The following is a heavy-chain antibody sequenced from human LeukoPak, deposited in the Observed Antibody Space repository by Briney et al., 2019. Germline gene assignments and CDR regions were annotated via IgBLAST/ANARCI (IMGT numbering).Heavy chain of an antibody. CDR2: IEDSGST. V-gene: IGHV4-59*01. Sequence: PSETLSLTCTVSGGSISTYSWNWIRQPPGKGLEWIGCIEDSGSTNYNPSLKSRVTISVDTSTNHFSLKLSSVTAADPAVYYCARHRSHYNENGFDPGGQGTLVTVSS. CDR1: GGSISTYS. CDR3: ARHRSHYNENGFDP. D-gene: IGHD3-10*01. J-gene: IGHJ5*02.